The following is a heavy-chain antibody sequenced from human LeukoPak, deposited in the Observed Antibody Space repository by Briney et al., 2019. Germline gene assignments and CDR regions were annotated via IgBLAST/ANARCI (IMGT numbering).Heavy chain of an antibody. J-gene: IGHJ5*02. CDR2: INHSGST. Sequence: SETLSLTCAVYGGSFSGYYWSWIRQPPGKGLEWIGEINHSGSTNYNPSLKSRVTISVDTSKNQFSLKLSSVTAADTAVYYGAGRRNFWSGYYRGSCFDPWGQGTLVTVSS. D-gene: IGHD3-3*01. CDR3: AGRRNFWSGYYRGSCFDP. V-gene: IGHV4-34*01. CDR1: GGSFSGYY.